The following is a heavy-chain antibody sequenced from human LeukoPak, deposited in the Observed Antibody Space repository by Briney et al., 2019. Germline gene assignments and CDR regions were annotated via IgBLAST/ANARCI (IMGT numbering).Heavy chain of an antibody. CDR2: ISGSGGST. J-gene: IGHJ4*02. CDR1: GFTFSSYS. CDR3: AKDRHYDFWSGYSADY. V-gene: IGHV3-23*01. Sequence: GGSLRLSCAASGFTFSSYSMNWVRQAPGKGLEWVSAISGSGGSTYYADSVKGRFTISRDNSKNTLYLQMNSLRAEDTAVYYCAKDRHYDFWSGYSADYWGQGTLVTVSS. D-gene: IGHD3-3*01.